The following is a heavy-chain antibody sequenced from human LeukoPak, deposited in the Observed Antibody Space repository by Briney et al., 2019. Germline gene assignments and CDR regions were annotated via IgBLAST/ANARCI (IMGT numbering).Heavy chain of an antibody. Sequence: SVKVTCKASGGTFSSYAISWVRQAPGQGLEWMGGIIPIFGTANYAQKFQGRVTITADESTSTAYMELSSLRSEDTAVYYCAREVNDDYVWGSYRYTRGYFDYWGQGTLVTVSS. D-gene: IGHD3-16*02. J-gene: IGHJ4*02. V-gene: IGHV1-69*01. CDR1: GGTFSSYA. CDR2: IIPIFGTA. CDR3: AREVNDDYVWGSYRYTRGYFDY.